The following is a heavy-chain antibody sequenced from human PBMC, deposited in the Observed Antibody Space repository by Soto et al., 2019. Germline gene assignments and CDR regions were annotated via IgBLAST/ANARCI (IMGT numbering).Heavy chain of an antibody. J-gene: IGHJ4*02. D-gene: IGHD3-22*01. Sequence: PSETLSLTCTVSGGSISSSSYYWGWIRQPPGKGLEWIGSIYYSGSTYYNPSLKSRVTISVDTSKNQFSLKLSSVTAADTAVYYCARGGSYYDSSGLYVDWGQGTLVTVSS. CDR2: IYYSGST. V-gene: IGHV4-39*01. CDR3: ARGGSYYDSSGLYVD. CDR1: GGSISSSSYY.